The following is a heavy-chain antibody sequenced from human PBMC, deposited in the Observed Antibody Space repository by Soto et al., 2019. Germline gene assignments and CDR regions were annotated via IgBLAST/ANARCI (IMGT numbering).Heavy chain of an antibody. J-gene: IGHJ4*02. Sequence: QVQMQESGPGLVKPSETLSLTCTVSGGSVDSGHYYWSWIRQPPGKGLEWIGNMYNSGTTNYNPSLKSRVTISVDTSKNQFSLSLSSLTAADTAVYYCARDQGSSWYHGPFDYWGRGTLVTVSS. CDR3: ARDQGSSWYHGPFDY. D-gene: IGHD6-13*01. V-gene: IGHV4-61*01. CDR2: MYNSGTT. CDR1: GGSVDSGHYY.